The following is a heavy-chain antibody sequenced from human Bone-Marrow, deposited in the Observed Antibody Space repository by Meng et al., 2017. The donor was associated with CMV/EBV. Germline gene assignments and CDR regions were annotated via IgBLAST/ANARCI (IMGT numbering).Heavy chain of an antibody. CDR1: GGTFSSYA. J-gene: IGHJ6*02. CDR2: IIPIFGTA. V-gene: IGHV1-69*05. D-gene: IGHD3-10*01. CDR3: ARASGRGADYYYYGMDV. Sequence: SVKVSCKASGGTFSSYAISWVRQAPGQGLEWMGGIIPIFGTANYAQKFQGRVTITTDESTSTAYMELSSLRSEDTAVYYCARASGRGADYYYYGMDVWVQGTTVTVSS.